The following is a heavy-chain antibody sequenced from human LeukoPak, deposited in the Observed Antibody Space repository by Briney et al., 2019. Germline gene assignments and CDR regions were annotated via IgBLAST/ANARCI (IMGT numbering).Heavy chain of an antibody. D-gene: IGHD3-22*01. Sequence: GGSLRLSCVASGFTFSSYWMSWVRQAPGKGLEWVANIKQDGSEKYYVDSVRGRFTISRDNVKNSLYLQMNSLRAEDTAVYYCARGGKFHYDSSGYPGDYWGQGTLVTVSS. CDR1: GFTFSSYW. V-gene: IGHV3-7*01. J-gene: IGHJ4*02. CDR2: IKQDGSEK. CDR3: ARGGKFHYDSSGYPGDY.